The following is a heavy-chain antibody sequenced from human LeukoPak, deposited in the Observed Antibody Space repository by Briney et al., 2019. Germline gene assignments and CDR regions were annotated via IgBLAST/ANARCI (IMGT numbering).Heavy chain of an antibody. CDR3: AKVLNYYASGYFDY. CDR2: ISGSGGST. V-gene: IGHV3-23*01. J-gene: IGHJ4*02. D-gene: IGHD3-10*01. CDR1: GFTFSNYA. Sequence: GGSLRLSCAASGFTFSNYAMSWVRQAPGKGLEWVSAISGSGGSTHYADSVKGRFTISRDNSKHPLYLQTHSLRPEHTAVYYCAKVLNYYASGYFDYWGQGTLVTVSS.